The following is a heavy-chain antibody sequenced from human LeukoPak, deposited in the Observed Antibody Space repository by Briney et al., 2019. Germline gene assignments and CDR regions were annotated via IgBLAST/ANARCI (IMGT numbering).Heavy chain of an antibody. CDR2: IYSGGST. J-gene: IGHJ4*02. V-gene: IGHV3-66*02. CDR1: GFTVRSNY. CDR3: ARDRGGSYFDY. Sequence: QSGGSLGLSCAASGFTVRSNYMSWVRQAPGKGLEWVSVIYSGGSTYYADSVKGRFTISRDNSKNTLYLQMNSLRAADTAVYYCARDRGGSYFDYWGQGTLVTVSS. D-gene: IGHD1-26*01.